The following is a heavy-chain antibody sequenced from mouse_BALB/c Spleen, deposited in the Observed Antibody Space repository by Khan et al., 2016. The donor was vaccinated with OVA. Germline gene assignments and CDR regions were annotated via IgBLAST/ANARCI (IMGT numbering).Heavy chain of an antibody. J-gene: IGHJ3*01. CDR1: GYTFTSYW. CDR3: ARGYFGNYELAY. Sequence: QVQLQQSGAELVKPGASVKLSCKTSGYTFTSYWIQWVKQRPGQGLGWIGQIFPGTGTTYYNENFKGKATLTVDTSSNTAYMQFSSLTSEDSAVYCCARGYFGNYELAYWGQGTLVTVSP. V-gene: IGHV1S132*01. D-gene: IGHD2-1*01. CDR2: IFPGTGTT.